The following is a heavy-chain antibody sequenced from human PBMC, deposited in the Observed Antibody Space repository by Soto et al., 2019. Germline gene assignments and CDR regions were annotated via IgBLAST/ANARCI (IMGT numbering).Heavy chain of an antibody. D-gene: IGHD1-1*01. CDR2: INPNSGGT. V-gene: IGHV1-2*04. CDR1: GYTFTGYY. Sequence: ASVKVSCKASGYTFTGYYMHWVRQAPGQGLEWMGWINPNSGGTNYAQKFQGWVTMTRDTSISTAYMELSRLRSDDTAVYYCARGLIRACTNGKYCFDYWGQGTLVTVSS. CDR3: ARGLIRACTNGKYCFDY. J-gene: IGHJ4*02.